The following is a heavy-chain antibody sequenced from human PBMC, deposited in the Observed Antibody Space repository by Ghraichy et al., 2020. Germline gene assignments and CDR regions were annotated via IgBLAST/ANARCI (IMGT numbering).Heavy chain of an antibody. CDR3: ARVSGYWGALLPDY. V-gene: IGHV4-59*01. CDR1: GGSISSYY. D-gene: IGHD7-27*01. CDR2: IYYSGST. J-gene: IGHJ4*02. Sequence: SETLSLTCTVSGGSISSYYWSWIRQPPGKGLEWIGYIYYSGSTNYNPSLKSRVTISVDTSKNQFSLKLSSVTAADTAVYYCARVSGYWGALLPDYWGQGTLVTVSS.